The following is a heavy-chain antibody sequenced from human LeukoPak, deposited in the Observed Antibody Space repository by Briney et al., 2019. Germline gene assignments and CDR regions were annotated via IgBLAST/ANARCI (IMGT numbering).Heavy chain of an antibody. V-gene: IGHV4-59*12. D-gene: IGHD2-15*01. CDR2: IYYSGTT. Sequence: PSETLSLTCTVSGGSISSYYWSWIRQPPGKGLEWIGYIYYSGTTNYNPSLKSRVTISVDTSKNQLSLNLISVTAADTAVYFCARGRGGGGSSNNWFDPWGQGTLVTVSS. CDR1: GGSISSYY. CDR3: ARGRGGGGSSNNWFDP. J-gene: IGHJ5*02.